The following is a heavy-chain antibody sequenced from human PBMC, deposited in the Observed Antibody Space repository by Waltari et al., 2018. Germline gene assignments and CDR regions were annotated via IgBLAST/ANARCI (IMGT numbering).Heavy chain of an antibody. Sequence: QVQLQESGPGLVKPSETLSLTCTVSGGSISSYYWSWIRQPPGKGLEWIGYIYHSGRTNYNPSLTSRVTISVDTSKNQFSLKLSSVTAADTAVYYCARGGWHYFDYWGQGTLVTVSS. CDR3: ARGGWHYFDY. CDR2: IYHSGRT. V-gene: IGHV4-59*01. J-gene: IGHJ4*02. D-gene: IGHD3-22*01. CDR1: GGSISSYY.